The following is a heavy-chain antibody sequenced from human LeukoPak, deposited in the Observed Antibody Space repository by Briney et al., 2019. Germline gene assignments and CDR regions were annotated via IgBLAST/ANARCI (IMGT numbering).Heavy chain of an antibody. Sequence: ASVKVSCKASGYTFTSYGISWVRQAPGQGLEWMGWINVYNGNTVYAQMLEGRATMTTDTSTSTAYMEVTNLKSDDTAMYYCARSGHCSGAACYAEGIDYWGQGTLVTVSS. CDR2: INVYNGNT. J-gene: IGHJ4*02. CDR3: ARSGHCSGAACYAEGIDY. D-gene: IGHD2-2*01. CDR1: GYTFTSYG. V-gene: IGHV1-18*01.